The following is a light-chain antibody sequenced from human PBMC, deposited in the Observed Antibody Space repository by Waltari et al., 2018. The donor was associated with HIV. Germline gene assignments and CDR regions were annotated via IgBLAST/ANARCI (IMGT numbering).Light chain of an antibody. Sequence: QSALTQPASVSGSPGQSITISCTGTSGDVGGFAFVSWYQQFPGTAPKVIIYEVTQRPSGVSSRFSGSKSGNTASLTISGLQAEDEANYYCCSYTGTNPFLLFGGGTKLTVL. V-gene: IGLV2-23*02. CDR3: CSYTGTNPFLL. CDR2: EVT. J-gene: IGLJ2*01. CDR1: SGDVGGFAF.